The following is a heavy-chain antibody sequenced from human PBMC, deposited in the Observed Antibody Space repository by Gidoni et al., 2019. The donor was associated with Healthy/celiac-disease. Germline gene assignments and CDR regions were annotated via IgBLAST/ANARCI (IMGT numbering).Heavy chain of an antibody. V-gene: IGHV3-23*01. D-gene: IGHD3-10*01. J-gene: IGHJ3*02. CDR1: GFTFSSYA. CDR2: ISGSGGST. Sequence: EVQLLESGGGLVQPGGSLRLSCEASGFTFSSYAMSWVRQAPGKGLEWVSAISGSGGSTYYADSVKGRFTISRDNSKNTLYLQMNSLRAEDTAVYYCAKLLFGEDAFDIWGQGTMVTVSS. CDR3: AKLLFGEDAFDI.